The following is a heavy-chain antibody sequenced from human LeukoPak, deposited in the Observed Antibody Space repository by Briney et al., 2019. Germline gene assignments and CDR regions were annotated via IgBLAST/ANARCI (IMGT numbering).Heavy chain of an antibody. J-gene: IGHJ4*02. V-gene: IGHV3-30*02. CDR1: GFTFSSYG. CDR2: IRYDGSNK. Sequence: GGSLRLSCAASGFTFSSYGMHWVRQAPGKGLEWVAFIRYDGSNKYYADSVKGRFTNSRDNSKNTLYLQMNSLRAEDTAVYYCAKDYGGNKGLFDYWGQGTLVTVSS. CDR3: AKDYGGNKGLFDY. D-gene: IGHD4-23*01.